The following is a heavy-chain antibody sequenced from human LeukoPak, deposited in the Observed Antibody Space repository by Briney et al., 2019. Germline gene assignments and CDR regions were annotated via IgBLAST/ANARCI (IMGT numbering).Heavy chain of an antibody. CDR1: GFTFSSYG. D-gene: IGHD3-16*02. CDR2: ISGSGGST. CDR3: AGQKRGTYRPYYFDY. V-gene: IGHV3-23*01. J-gene: IGHJ4*02. Sequence: PGGSLRLSCAASGFTFSSYGMSWVRQAPGKGLEWVSAISGSGGSTYYADSVKGRFTISRDNSKNTLYLQMNSLRAEDTAVYYCAGQKRGTYRPYYFDYWGQGTLVSVSS.